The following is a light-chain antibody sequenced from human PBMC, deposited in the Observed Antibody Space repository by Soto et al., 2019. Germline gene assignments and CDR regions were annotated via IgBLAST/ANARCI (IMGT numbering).Light chain of an antibody. CDR3: QQYIKWPIT. V-gene: IGKV3D-15*01. J-gene: IGKJ5*01. CDR2: AAS. Sequence: IVLTQSPGTLALSPGERATLSCRASQSVSSKLAWYRQISGQAHGLFIYAASSGVTGIPARLSGSGSGTEFALTVSSLQSEDFAVYYCQQYIKWPITFGQGTRLEIK. CDR1: QSVSSK.